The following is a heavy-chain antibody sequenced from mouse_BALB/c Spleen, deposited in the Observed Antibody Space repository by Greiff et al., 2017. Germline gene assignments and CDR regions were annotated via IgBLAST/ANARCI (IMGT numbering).Heavy chain of an antibody. Sequence: EVKLQESGPGLVKPSQSLSLTCSVTGYSITSGYYWNWIRQFPGNKLEWMGYISYDGSNNYNPSLKNRISITRDTSKNQFFLKLNSVTTEDTATYYCARDYGNYGAMDYWGQGTSVTVSS. J-gene: IGHJ4*01. V-gene: IGHV3-6*02. CDR3: ARDYGNYGAMDY. D-gene: IGHD2-1*01. CDR1: GYSITSGYY. CDR2: ISYDGSN.